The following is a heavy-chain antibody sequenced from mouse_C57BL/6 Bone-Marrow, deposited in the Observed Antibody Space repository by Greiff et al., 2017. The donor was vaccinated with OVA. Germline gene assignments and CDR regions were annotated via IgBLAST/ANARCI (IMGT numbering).Heavy chain of an antibody. CDR1: GYTFTSYW. V-gene: IGHV1-7*01. J-gene: IGHJ4*01. Sequence: QVQLQQSGAELAKPGASVQLSCKASGYTFTSYWMHWVKQRPGQGLAWIGYINPSSGYTKYNQKFKDKATLTADKSSSTAYMQLSSLTYEDSAVYYFANLTTVASMDYWGQGTSVTVSS. D-gene: IGHD1-1*01. CDR3: ANLTTVASMDY. CDR2: INPSSGYT.